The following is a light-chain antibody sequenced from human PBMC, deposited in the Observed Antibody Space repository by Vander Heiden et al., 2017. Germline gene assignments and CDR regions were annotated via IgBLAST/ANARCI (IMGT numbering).Light chain of an antibody. CDR1: QSVSSY. J-gene: IGKJ2*01. CDR2: AAS. CDR3: QQSYNTPRT. V-gene: IGKV1-39*01. Sequence: DIQMTHSPSPLSASVGDRVSITCRASQSVSSYLTWYQQKPGKAPKLLIYAASSLQGGVPARFSGSGSGTDFTLTISSLQPEDFAVYYCQQSYNTPRTFGQGTKLEIK.